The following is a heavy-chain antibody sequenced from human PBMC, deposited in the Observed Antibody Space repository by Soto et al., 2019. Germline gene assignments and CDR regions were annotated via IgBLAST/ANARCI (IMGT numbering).Heavy chain of an antibody. D-gene: IGHD3-3*01. CDR1: GFTFSSYA. CDR3: AKDQEWLTRSAAFDY. CDR2: ISGSGGST. Sequence: AGGSLRLSCAASGFTFSSYAMSWVRQAPGKGLEWVSAISGSGGSTYYADSVKGRFTISRDNSKNTLYLQMNSLRAEDTAVYYCAKDQEWLTRSAAFDYWGQGTLVTVSS. V-gene: IGHV3-23*01. J-gene: IGHJ4*02.